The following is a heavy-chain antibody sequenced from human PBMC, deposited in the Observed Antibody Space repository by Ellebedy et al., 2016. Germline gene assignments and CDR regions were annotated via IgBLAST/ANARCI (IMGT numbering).Heavy chain of an antibody. CDR1: GYDFNAHW. D-gene: IGHD6-19*01. V-gene: IGHV5-10-1*01. J-gene: IGHJ5*02. Sequence: GESLKISCEASGYDFNAHWITWVRQMPGKGLEWLGRIGPSDSYTTYNPSFQGHVIISADKSSSTVYLQWSSLKASDTAKYYCARRFDDDGSAWDSWGQGTLVSVSS. CDR3: ARRFDDDGSAWDS. CDR2: IGPSDSYT.